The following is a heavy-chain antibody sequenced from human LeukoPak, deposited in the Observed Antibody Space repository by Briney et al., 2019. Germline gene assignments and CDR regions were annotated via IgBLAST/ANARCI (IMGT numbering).Heavy chain of an antibody. CDR2: IDPSDSYT. J-gene: IGHJ5*02. D-gene: IGHD3-10*01. V-gene: IGHV5-10-1*01. Sequence: GESLKISCKGSGYSFTSYWISWVRQMPGKGLEWMGRIDPSDSYTNYSPSFQGHVTISADKSISTAYLQWSSLKASDTAMYYCARWLHGSGSYEGGWFDPWGQGTLVTVSS. CDR1: GYSFTSYW. CDR3: ARWLHGSGSYEGGWFDP.